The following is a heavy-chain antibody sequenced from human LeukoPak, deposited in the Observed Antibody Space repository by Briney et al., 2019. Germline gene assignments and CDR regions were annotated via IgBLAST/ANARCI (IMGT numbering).Heavy chain of an antibody. D-gene: IGHD1-26*01. CDR3: ARNVGATPFDP. CDR1: GGSISSGDYY. CDR2: IYYSGST. V-gene: IGHV4-39*01. Sequence: PSETLSLTCTVSGGSISSGDYYWSWIRQPPGKGLEWIGSIYYSGSTYYNPSLKSRVTISVDTSKNQFSLKLSSVTAADTAVYYCARNVGATPFDPWGQGTLVTVSS. J-gene: IGHJ5*02.